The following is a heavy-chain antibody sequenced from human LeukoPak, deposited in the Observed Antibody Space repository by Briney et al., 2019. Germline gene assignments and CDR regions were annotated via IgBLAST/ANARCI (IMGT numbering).Heavy chain of an antibody. CDR2: IYYSGST. CDR3: ARGLAYCGGDCYSAYFDY. Sequence: PSETLSLTCTVSGGSISSSSYYWGWIRQPPGKGLEWIGSIYYSGSTYYNPSLKSRVTISVDTSKNQFSLKLSSVTAADTAVYYCARGLAYCGGDCYSAYFDYWGQGTRVTVSS. D-gene: IGHD2-21*02. CDR1: GGSISSSSYY. J-gene: IGHJ4*02. V-gene: IGHV4-39*07.